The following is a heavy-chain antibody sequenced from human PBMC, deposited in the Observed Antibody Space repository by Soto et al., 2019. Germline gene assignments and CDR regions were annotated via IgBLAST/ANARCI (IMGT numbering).Heavy chain of an antibody. CDR2: IYWDDDK. V-gene: IGHV2-5*02. J-gene: IGHJ6*02. CDR3: ASAWYGDQHYYGMGV. Sequence: QITLKESGPTLVNPTQTLTLTCTFSGISLTSSGVAVGWIRQPPGEALEWLAVIYWDDDKRYSQSLKTRLTITKDTSKNQVVLTMTNMDPEDTATYYCASAWYGDQHYYGMGVWGQGTTVTVSS. CDR1: GISLTSSGVA. D-gene: IGHD6-13*01.